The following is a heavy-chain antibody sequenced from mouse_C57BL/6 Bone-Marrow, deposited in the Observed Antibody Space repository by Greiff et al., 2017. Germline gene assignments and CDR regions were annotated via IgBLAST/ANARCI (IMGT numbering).Heavy chain of an antibody. CDR1: GYTFTSYW. Sequence: EVQLQQSGTVLARPGASVKMSCKTSGYTFTSYWMHWVKQRPGQGLEWIGALYPGNSDTSYNQKFKGKAKLTAVTSASTAYMELSSLTNEDSAVYYCTRAFYYYGSSPWFAYWGQGTLVTVSA. D-gene: IGHD1-1*01. V-gene: IGHV1-5*01. J-gene: IGHJ3*01. CDR3: TRAFYYYGSSPWFAY. CDR2: LYPGNSDT.